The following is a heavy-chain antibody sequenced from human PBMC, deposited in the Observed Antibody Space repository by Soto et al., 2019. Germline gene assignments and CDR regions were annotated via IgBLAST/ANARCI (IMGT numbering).Heavy chain of an antibody. V-gene: IGHV4-38-2*01. CDR1: GDSIISTHY. D-gene: IGHD3-16*01. CDR2: VYYSGST. CDR3: ARNVTSATPSWGEKDYKWFDP. Sequence: SETLSLTCAVSGDSIISTHYWVWIRQPPGKGLERIGSVYYSGSTHYNPSLKSRVTISVDTSKNQFSLKLSSVTAADTAVYYCARNVTSATPSWGEKDYKWFDPWGQGTLVTVSS. J-gene: IGHJ5*02.